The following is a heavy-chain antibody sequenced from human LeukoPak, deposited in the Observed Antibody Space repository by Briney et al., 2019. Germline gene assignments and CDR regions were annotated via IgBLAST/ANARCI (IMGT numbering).Heavy chain of an antibody. D-gene: IGHD6-19*01. CDR3: ARGYSSGWWGYYFDY. V-gene: IGHV3-23*01. Sequence: GGSLRRSCAGSGFSLSNYAMTWVRQAPGKGLEGVSGISGSGGSTYYADSVKGRFTISRDNSKNTLYLQMNSLRAEDTAVYYCARGYSSGWWGYYFDYWGQGTLVTVSS. CDR1: GFSLSNYA. CDR2: ISGSGGST. J-gene: IGHJ4*02.